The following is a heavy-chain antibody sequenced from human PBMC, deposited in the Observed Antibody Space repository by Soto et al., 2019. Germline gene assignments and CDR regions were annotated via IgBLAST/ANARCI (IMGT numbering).Heavy chain of an antibody. Sequence: SVKVSCKASGGTFSSYAISWVRQAPGQGLEWMGGIIPIFGTANYAQKFQGRVTITADESTSTAYMELSSLRSEDTAVYYCARDRRIGWTVELRRAIGYYFDYWGQGTLVTVYS. CDR1: GGTFSSYA. J-gene: IGHJ4*02. D-gene: IGHD1-7*01. V-gene: IGHV1-69*13. CDR2: IIPIFGTA. CDR3: ARDRRIGWTVELRRAIGYYFDY.